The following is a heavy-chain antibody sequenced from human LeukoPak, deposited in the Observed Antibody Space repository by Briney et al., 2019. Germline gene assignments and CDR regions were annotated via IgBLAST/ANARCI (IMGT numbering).Heavy chain of an antibody. V-gene: IGHV4-59*11. D-gene: IGHD6-6*01. Sequence: PSETLSLTCTVSGGSISSHYWSWIRQPPGKGLEWIGYIYYSGSTNYNPSLKSRVTISVDTSKNQFSLKLSSVTAADTAVYYCARIPLYSSSSGLCYYYYYYMDVWGKGTTVTVSS. J-gene: IGHJ6*03. CDR2: IYYSGST. CDR3: ARIPLYSSSSGLCYYYYYYMDV. CDR1: GGSISSHY.